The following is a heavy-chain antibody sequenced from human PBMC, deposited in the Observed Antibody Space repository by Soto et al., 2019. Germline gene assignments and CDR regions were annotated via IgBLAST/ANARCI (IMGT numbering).Heavy chain of an antibody. V-gene: IGHV3-30*18. CDR3: AKSGLVYYDSSGYYYVGWRNYYGMDV. CDR2: ISYDGSNK. Sequence: GGSLRLSCAASGFTFSSYGMHWVRQAPGKGLEWVAVISYDGSNKYYADSVKGRFTISRDNSKNTLYLQMNSLRAEDTAVYYCAKSGLVYYDSSGYYYVGWRNYYGMDVWGQGTTVTVSS. J-gene: IGHJ6*02. D-gene: IGHD3-22*01. CDR1: GFTFSSYG.